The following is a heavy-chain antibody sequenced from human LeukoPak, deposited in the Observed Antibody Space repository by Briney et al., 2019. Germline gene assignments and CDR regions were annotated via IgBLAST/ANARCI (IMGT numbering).Heavy chain of an antibody. D-gene: IGHD6-19*01. V-gene: IGHV4-59*01. CDR1: GGSISSYY. CDR3: AREEVSGFLLFDY. J-gene: IGHJ4*02. Sequence: SETLSLTCTVSGGSISSYYWSWLRQPPGKGLEWMGYIYYSGSTNYNPSLKSRVTISVDTSKNQFSLKLSSVTAADTAVYFCAREEVSGFLLFDYWGQGTLVTVSS. CDR2: IYYSGST.